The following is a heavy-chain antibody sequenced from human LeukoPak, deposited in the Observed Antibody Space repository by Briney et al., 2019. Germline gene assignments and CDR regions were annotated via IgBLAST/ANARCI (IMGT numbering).Heavy chain of an antibody. CDR1: GFTFSSYS. V-gene: IGHV3-21*01. Sequence: GGSLRLSCAASGFTFSSYSMNWVRQAPGKGLEWVSSISSSSSYIYYADSVKGRFTISRDNAKNSLYLQMNSLRAEDTAVYYCARDVDYYGSGSYYISWGQGTLVTVSS. D-gene: IGHD3-10*01. J-gene: IGHJ5*02. CDR3: ARDVDYYGSGSYYIS. CDR2: ISSSSSYI.